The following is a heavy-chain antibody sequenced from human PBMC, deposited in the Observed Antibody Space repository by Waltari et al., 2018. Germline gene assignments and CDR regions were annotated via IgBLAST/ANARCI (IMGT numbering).Heavy chain of an antibody. V-gene: IGHV3-33*01. J-gene: IGHJ6*02. CDR3: ARDGARGSGGYYNHGMDV. Sequence: QVQLVESGGGVVQPGRSLRLSCAASGFTFSSYGMHWVRQAPGKGLEWVAVIWYDGSNKYYADSVKGRFTIARDNSKNTVYLQMNSLRAEDTGGYYCARDGARGSGGYYNHGMDVWGQGTTVTVSS. D-gene: IGHD2-8*02. CDR1: GFTFSSYG. CDR2: IWYDGSNK.